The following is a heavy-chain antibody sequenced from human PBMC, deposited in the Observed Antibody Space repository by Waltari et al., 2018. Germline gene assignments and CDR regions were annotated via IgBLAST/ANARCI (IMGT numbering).Heavy chain of an antibody. D-gene: IGHD2-15*01. CDR3: ARDRGRGLFLDS. Sequence: QLQLQQSGPGLVKPSESLSLTCVVSGDSMTSSDWWSWVRQSPGKGLEWIGQVHHSGKTNYNPSLASRVTVSIDTSNSQFSLKLPSPTAADTAMYYCARDRGRGLFLDSWGQGTLVTVSP. V-gene: IGHV4-4*02. CDR1: GDSMTSSDW. CDR2: VHHSGKT. J-gene: IGHJ4*02.